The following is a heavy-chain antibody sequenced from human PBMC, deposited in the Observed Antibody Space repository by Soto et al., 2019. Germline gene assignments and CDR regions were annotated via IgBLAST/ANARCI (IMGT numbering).Heavy chain of an antibody. V-gene: IGHV3-53*04. CDR3: ARAYRGYSKSFDY. CDR2: IYSGGGT. D-gene: IGHD5-18*01. J-gene: IGHJ4*02. Sequence: GGSLRLSCAASGFTVSTSYMGWVRQAPGKGLEWVSFIYSGGGTYYADSVKGRFTISRHNSKNTLYLQMNSLRAEDTAVYYCARAYRGYSKSFDYWGQGTLVTVSS. CDR1: GFTVSTSY.